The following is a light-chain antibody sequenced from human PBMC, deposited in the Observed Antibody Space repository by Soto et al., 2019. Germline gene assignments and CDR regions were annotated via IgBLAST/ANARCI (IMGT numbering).Light chain of an antibody. Sequence: EIVMTQSPATLSVSPGERAALSCWASQTINSYLAWYQQKPGQAPRLLMYGVSTRATGIPARFSGGESGTEFTLTISSLESEDFAVYFCQQYYMGPLTFGGGTKVEIK. CDR3: QQYYMGPLT. J-gene: IGKJ4*01. V-gene: IGKV3-15*01. CDR2: GVS. CDR1: QTINSY.